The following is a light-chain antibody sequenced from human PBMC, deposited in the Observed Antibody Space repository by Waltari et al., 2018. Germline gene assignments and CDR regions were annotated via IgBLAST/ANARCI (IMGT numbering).Light chain of an antibody. J-gene: IGKJ4*01. CDR3: QQRAQWPLT. CDR2: GAS. Sequence: EIVLTQSPATLSLLPGERATLSYRASQSVGNYLAWHQQKPGQSPRLLISGASNRATGVPARFSGSGSGTDFTLTISSLEPEDFAVYYCQQRAQWPLTFGGGTKVEIK. CDR1: QSVGNY. V-gene: IGKV3-11*01.